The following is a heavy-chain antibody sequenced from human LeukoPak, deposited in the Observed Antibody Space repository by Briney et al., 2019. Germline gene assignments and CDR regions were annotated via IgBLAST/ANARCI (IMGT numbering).Heavy chain of an antibody. V-gene: IGHV4-39*07. CDR2: IYYSGST. CDR1: GGSISTSSLY. J-gene: IGHJ4*02. CDR3: ARVRLGRGLDY. Sequence: SSETLPLTCTVSGGSISTSSLYWGWIRQPPEKGLEWIATIYYSGSTYYNPSLKSRVTISVDTSKNQFSLKLSSVTAADTAMYYCARVRLGRGLDYWGQGTLVTVSS. D-gene: IGHD6-19*01.